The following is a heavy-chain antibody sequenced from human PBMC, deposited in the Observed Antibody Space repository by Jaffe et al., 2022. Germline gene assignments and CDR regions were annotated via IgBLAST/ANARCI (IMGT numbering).Heavy chain of an antibody. CDR3: AKSGSGYYYDSSGPYYFDY. CDR2: ISGSGGST. CDR1: GFTFSSYA. D-gene: IGHD3-22*01. V-gene: IGHV3-23*01. Sequence: EVQLLESGGGLVQPGGSLRLSCAASGFTFSSYAMSWVRQAPGKGLEWVSAISGSGGSTYYADSVKGRFTISRDNSKNTLYLQMNSLRAEDTAVYYCAKSGSGYYYDSSGPYYFDYWGQGTLVTVSS. J-gene: IGHJ4*02.